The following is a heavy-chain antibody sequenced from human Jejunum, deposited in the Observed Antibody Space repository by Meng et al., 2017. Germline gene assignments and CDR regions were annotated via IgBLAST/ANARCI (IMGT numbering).Heavy chain of an antibody. J-gene: IGHJ4*02. D-gene: IGHD3-22*01. Sequence: GESLKISCAASGFTLSNCAMSWVRQAPGQGLEWVSTIVSGADYTNYADSVKGRFTISRDNSKTSLYLQMHSLRAEDTAVYYCAKKIVGSGYQPYDYWGQGTQVTVSS. CDR2: IVSGADYT. CDR3: AKKIVGSGYQPYDY. CDR1: GFTLSNCA. V-gene: IGHV3-23*01.